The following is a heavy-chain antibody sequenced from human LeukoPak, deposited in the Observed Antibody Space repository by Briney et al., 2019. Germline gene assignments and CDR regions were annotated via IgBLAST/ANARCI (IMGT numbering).Heavy chain of an antibody. J-gene: IGHJ4*02. CDR2: IYYSGST. CDR3: ARDILPREGYTAMET. Sequence: PSETLSLTCTVSGGSISSSSYYWGWIRQPPGKGLEWIGSIYYSGSTYYNPSLKSRVTISVDTSKNQFSLKLSCVTAADTAVYYCARDILPREGYTAMETWGQGTLVTVSS. CDR1: GGSISSSSYY. D-gene: IGHD5-18*01. V-gene: IGHV4-39*02.